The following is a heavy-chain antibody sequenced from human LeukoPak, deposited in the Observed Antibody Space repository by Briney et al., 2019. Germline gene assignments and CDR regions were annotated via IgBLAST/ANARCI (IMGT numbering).Heavy chain of an antibody. D-gene: IGHD2-2*01. CDR1: GFTFSSYA. CDR3: AKGTLDIVVVPAAPKVYYFDY. CDR2: ISGSGGST. J-gene: IGHJ4*02. Sequence: GGSLRLSCAASGFTFSSYAMSWVRQAPGKGLEWVSAISGSGGSTYYADSVKGRFTISRDNSKNTLYLQMNSLRAEDTAVYYCAKGTLDIVVVPAAPKVYYFDYWGQGTLVTVSS. V-gene: IGHV3-23*01.